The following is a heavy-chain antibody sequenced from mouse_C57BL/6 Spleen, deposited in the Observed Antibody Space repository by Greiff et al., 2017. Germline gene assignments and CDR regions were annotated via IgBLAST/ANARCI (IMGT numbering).Heavy chain of an antibody. CDR2: IWRGGST. CDR1: GFSLTSYG. Sequence: VMLVESGPGLVQPSQSLSITCTVSGFSLTSYGVHWVRQSPGKGLEWLGVIWRGGSTDYNAAFMSRLSITKDNSKSQVFFKMNSLQADDTAIYYCAKFITTVGGMDYWGQGTSVTVSS. V-gene: IGHV2-5*01. CDR3: AKFITTVGGMDY. J-gene: IGHJ4*01. D-gene: IGHD1-1*01.